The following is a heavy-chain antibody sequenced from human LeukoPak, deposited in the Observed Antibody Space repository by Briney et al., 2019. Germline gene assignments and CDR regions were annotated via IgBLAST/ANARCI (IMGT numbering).Heavy chain of an antibody. J-gene: IGHJ3*02. CDR2: INPNSGGT. V-gene: IGHV1-2*02. CDR3: ASGREYYGSGSHDDAFDI. Sequence: ASVKVSCKASGYTFTDYYMHWVRQAPGQGLEWMGWINPNSGGTNYAQKFQGRVTMTRDTSISTAYMELSRLRSDDTAVYYCASGREYYGSGSHDDAFDIWGQGTMVTVSS. D-gene: IGHD3-10*01. CDR1: GYTFTDYY.